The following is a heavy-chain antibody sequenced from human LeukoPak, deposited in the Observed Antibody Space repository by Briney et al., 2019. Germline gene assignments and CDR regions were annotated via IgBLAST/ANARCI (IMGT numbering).Heavy chain of an antibody. V-gene: IGHV3-48*04. CDR2: ISSSSSTI. J-gene: IGHJ4*02. CDR3: ASEWELPKDGFDY. CDR1: GFTFSSYS. D-gene: IGHD1-26*01. Sequence: QPGGSLRLSCAASGFTFSSYSMNWVRQAPGKGLEWVSYISSSSSTIYYADSVKGRFTISRDNAKNSLYLQMNSLRAEDTAVYYCASEWELPKDGFDYWGQGTLVTVSS.